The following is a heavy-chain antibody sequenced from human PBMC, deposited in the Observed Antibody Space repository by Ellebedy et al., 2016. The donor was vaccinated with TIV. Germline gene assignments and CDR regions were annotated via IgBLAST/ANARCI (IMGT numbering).Heavy chain of an antibody. V-gene: IGHV1-8*01. CDR3: GTPMVGDFSYYYMDV. CDR1: GYTFTSYD. Sequence: ASVKVSXXASGYTFTSYDIHWVRQAPGQELEWMGWVNPNSGYTVYAQMFQGRVTMTRNTSINTAYMELRSLRSDDTAVYYCGTPMVGDFSYYYMDVWGKGTTVTVSS. J-gene: IGHJ6*03. D-gene: IGHD5-18*01. CDR2: VNPNSGYT.